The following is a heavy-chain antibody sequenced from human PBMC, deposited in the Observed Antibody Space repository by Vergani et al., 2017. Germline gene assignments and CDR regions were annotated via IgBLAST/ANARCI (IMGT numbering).Heavy chain of an antibody. CDR1: GGPISSSSSY. J-gene: IGHJ3*02. CDR3: ARDWYSSGRIAFDI. D-gene: IGHD6-19*01. CDR2: FYFIGST. Sequence: QLQLQESGPGLVKPSETLSLTCTVSGGPISSSSSYWGWIRQPPGKGLEWIGSFYFIGSTYYNPSLKSRVTISVDTSKNQFSLKLSSVTAADTAVYYCARDWYSSGRIAFDIWGQGTMVTVSS. V-gene: IGHV4-39*07.